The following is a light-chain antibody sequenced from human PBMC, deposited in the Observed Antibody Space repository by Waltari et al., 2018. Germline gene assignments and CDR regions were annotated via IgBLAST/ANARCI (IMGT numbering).Light chain of an antibody. J-gene: IGKJ3*01. CDR2: DAA. CDR3: QQRSNGPPLFT. V-gene: IGKV3-11*01. Sequence: EIVLTQSPATLSLSPGDRATLSCRASKSVGSYLAWYQQKPGQATRILIYDAANRATGSPGRFSGSGSGTDFTLTISCLEPEDFAVYFCQQRSNGPPLFTFGPGTKVDIK. CDR1: KSVGSY.